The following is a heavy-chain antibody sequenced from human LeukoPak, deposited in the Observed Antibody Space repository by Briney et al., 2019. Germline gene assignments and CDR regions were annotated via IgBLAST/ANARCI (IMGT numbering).Heavy chain of an antibody. CDR3: ARNAWFDL. Sequence: SETLSLTCAVYGGSFSGYYWSWIRQPPGKGLEWIGEINHSGSTNYNPSLESRLTISGDSSKNLFSLKLSSVTAADTAVYYCARNAWFDLWGQGTLVTVSS. J-gene: IGHJ5*02. CDR2: INHSGST. CDR1: GGSFSGYY. V-gene: IGHV4-34*01.